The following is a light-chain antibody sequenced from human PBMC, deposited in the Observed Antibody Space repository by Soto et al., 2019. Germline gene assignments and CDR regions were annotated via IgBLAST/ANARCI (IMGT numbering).Light chain of an antibody. J-gene: IGKJ2*01. CDR2: GAS. CDR1: QSISNW. CDR3: QQYDDSFRYT. Sequence: DILLTQSPSTLSASVGDRVTITCRARQSISNWLAWYQQKPGTAPKLLIYGASTLESGVPSRFSGSRSGTEFTLTVSSLQPDDFATYYCQQYDDSFRYTFGQGTKLVIK. V-gene: IGKV1-5*03.